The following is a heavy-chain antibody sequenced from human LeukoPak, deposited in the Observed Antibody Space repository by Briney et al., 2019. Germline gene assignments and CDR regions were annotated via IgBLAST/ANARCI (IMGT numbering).Heavy chain of an antibody. V-gene: IGHV3-23*01. CDR1: GFTFSSHA. CDR2: ISGNGAGT. J-gene: IGHJ4*02. CDR3: ARDSSLRFLEWLSD. Sequence: GGPLRLSCTPSGFTFSSHAMSWVRQAPGKGMERVSGISGNGAGTYYGDSVKGRFTISRNNAKNSPYLQMNSLRAEDTAVYYCARDSSLRFLEWLSDWGQGTLVTVSS. D-gene: IGHD3-3*01.